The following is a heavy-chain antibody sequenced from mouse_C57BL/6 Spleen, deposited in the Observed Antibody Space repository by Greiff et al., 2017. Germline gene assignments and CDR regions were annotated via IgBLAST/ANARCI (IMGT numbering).Heavy chain of an antibody. D-gene: IGHD1-1*01. CDR3: ANYGSSYDYYAMDY. V-gene: IGHV1-50*01. J-gene: IGHJ4*01. CDR2: IDPSDSYT. Sequence: QVQLQQPGAELVKPGASVKLSCKASGYTFTSYWMQWVKQRPGQGLEWIGEIDPSDSYTNYNQKFKGKATLTVDTSSSTAYMQRSSLTSEDSAVYYCANYGSSYDYYAMDYWGQGTSVTVSS. CDR1: GYTFTSYW.